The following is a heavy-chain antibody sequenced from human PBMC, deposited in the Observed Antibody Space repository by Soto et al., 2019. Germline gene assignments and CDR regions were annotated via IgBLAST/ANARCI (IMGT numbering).Heavy chain of an antibody. CDR3: ATLNSFGADY. CDR2: IYSDGSGT. CDR1: GFTFSSYG. D-gene: IGHD5-18*01. Sequence: PGGSLRLSCAASGFTFSSYGMHWFRQAPGKGLVWVSRIYSDGSGTTYADSVKGRFTISRDNAKSMLYLQMNSLRVEDTAVYYCATLNSFGADYWGQGTLVTVSS. J-gene: IGHJ4*02. V-gene: IGHV3-74*01.